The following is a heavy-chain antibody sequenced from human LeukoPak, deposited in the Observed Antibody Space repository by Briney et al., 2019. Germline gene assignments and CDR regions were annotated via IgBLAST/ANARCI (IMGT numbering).Heavy chain of an antibody. D-gene: IGHD6-13*01. V-gene: IGHV3-48*01. CDR3: AKDYGSSWYYYYYYMDV. CDR2: ISASRTAI. CDR1: GFTFSSHG. Sequence: GGSLRLSCAASGFTFSSHGMDWVRQAPGKGLEWVSYISASRTAIYYADSVKGRFTISRDNAQNSLFLQMNSLRAEDTAVYYCAKDYGSSWYYYYYYMDVWGKGTTVTVSS. J-gene: IGHJ6*03.